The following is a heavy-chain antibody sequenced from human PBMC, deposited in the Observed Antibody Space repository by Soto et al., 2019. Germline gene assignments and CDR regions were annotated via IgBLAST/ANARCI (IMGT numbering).Heavy chain of an antibody. Sequence: LRLSCAASGFTVSSNYMSWVRQAPGKGLEWVSVIYSGGSTYYADSVKGRFTISRDNSKNTLYLQMNSLRAEDTAVYYCARDRSHCINGVCYTGSDYWGRGTLVTVSS. CDR2: IYSGGST. V-gene: IGHV3-53*01. D-gene: IGHD2-8*01. J-gene: IGHJ4*02. CDR1: GFTVSSNY. CDR3: ARDRSHCINGVCYTGSDY.